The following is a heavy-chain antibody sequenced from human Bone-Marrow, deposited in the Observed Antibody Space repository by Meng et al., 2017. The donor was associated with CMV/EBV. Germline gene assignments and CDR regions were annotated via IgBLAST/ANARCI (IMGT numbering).Heavy chain of an antibody. CDR3: VRESITVGATEFDY. V-gene: IGHV1-2*02. CDR1: GYTLTDYY. D-gene: IGHD6-19*01. J-gene: IGHJ4*02. CDR2: INPKSGGT. Sequence: ASVKVSCKASGYTLTDYYMHWVRQAPGQGLEWMGWINPKSGGTKYAQKFQGRVTMTRDTSISTVYMDLSTLRSDDTAVYYCVRESITVGATEFDYWGQGTLVTVSS.